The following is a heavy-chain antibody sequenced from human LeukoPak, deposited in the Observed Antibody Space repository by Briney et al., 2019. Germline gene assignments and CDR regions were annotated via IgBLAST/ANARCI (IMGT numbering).Heavy chain of an antibody. Sequence: SQTLSLTCTVPGGSISSGSYYWSWIRQPAGKGLEWIGRIYTSGSTNYNPSLKSRVTISVDTSKNQFSLKLSSVTAADTAVYYCARDGGYYDSSGYYYYFDYWGQGTLVTVSS. CDR2: IYTSGST. V-gene: IGHV4-61*02. D-gene: IGHD3-22*01. CDR1: GGSISSGSYY. J-gene: IGHJ4*02. CDR3: ARDGGYYDSSGYYYYFDY.